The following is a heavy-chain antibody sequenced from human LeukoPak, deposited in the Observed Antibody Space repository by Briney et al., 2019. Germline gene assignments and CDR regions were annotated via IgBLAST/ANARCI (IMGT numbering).Heavy chain of an antibody. J-gene: IGHJ5*02. CDR3: ARAVLMVYAIPHGWFDP. D-gene: IGHD2-8*01. CDR2: ISDDGGNK. V-gene: IGHV3-30*03. Sequence: GGSLRLSCAAFRFTLSRYDIHWVRQAPGKGLQWLAAISDDGGNKYYGDSVKGRFTISRDNSKNSVYLQLNSLRAEDTALYYCARAVLMVYAIPHGWFDPWGQGTPVTVSS. CDR1: RFTLSRYD.